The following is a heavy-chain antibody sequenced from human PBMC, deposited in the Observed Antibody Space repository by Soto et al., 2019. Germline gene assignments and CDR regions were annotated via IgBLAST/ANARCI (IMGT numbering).Heavy chain of an antibody. J-gene: IGHJ3*02. D-gene: IGHD2-15*01. CDR2: ISNRGDT. Sequence: EVQLVESGGGLVQPGGSLRLSCTASGFIVSDTYVNWVRQAPGKGLEWVSVISNRGDTQYTDSVRGRFSLSRDISDNTLHLQMNNLRGEDTAVYYCAREPRYCRGGSCSITGDAYDIWGQGTMVTVSS. V-gene: IGHV3-66*01. CDR3: AREPRYCRGGSCSITGDAYDI. CDR1: GFIVSDTY.